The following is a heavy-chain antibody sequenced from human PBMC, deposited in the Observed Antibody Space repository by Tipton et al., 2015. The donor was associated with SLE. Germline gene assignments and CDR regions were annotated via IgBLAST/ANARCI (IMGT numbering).Heavy chain of an antibody. CDR3: AGSISWSPNWFDP. J-gene: IGHJ5*02. CDR1: GDSMSLHY. V-gene: IGHV4-59*11. Sequence: TLSLTCSVSGDSMSLHYWRWTRQPPGKGLEWIGYIDYSGNTKYKPPLKGRVTISADTSKNHFSLNLSSMTAADTAVYYCAGSISWSPNWFDPWGLGTLVTVSS. CDR2: IDYSGNT. D-gene: IGHD2-2*01.